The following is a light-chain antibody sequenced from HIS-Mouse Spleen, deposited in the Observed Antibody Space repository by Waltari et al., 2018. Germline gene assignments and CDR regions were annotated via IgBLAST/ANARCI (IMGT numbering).Light chain of an antibody. V-gene: IGLV3-21*02. Sequence: SYVLTQPPSVSVAPGQTARITCGGNNIGSKSVHWYQQKPGKAPVLVVYDGSDRPSGIPERCSGANSGNTATLTISRVEAGDEADYYCQVWDSSSDHVVFGGGTKLTVL. CDR2: DGS. CDR3: QVWDSSSDHVV. J-gene: IGLJ2*01. CDR1: NIGSKS.